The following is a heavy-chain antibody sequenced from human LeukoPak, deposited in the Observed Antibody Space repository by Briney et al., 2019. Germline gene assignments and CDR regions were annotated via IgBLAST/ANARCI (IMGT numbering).Heavy chain of an antibody. CDR3: ARGNSDYAHDY. J-gene: IGHJ4*02. V-gene: IGHV3-33*01. CDR1: GFTFSSYG. CDR2: IWYDGSNK. Sequence: PGRSLRLSCAASGFTFSSYGMHWVRQAPGKGLEWVAVIWYDGSNKYYADSVKGRFTISRDNAKNSLSLQMNSLRADDTAVYFCARGNSDYAHDYWGQGTLVTVSS. D-gene: IGHD5-12*01.